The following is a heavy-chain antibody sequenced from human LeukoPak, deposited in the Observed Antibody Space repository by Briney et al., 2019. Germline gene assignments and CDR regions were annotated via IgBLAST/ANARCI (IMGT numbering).Heavy chain of an antibody. J-gene: IGHJ4*02. Sequence: GASVKVSCKASGGTFSSYAISWVRQAPGQGLEWMGGIIPIFGTANYAQKFQGRVTITTDESTSTAYMELISLRSEDTAVYYCARGNYYDSSGYYRPLDYWGQGTLVTVSS. CDR2: IIPIFGTA. CDR3: ARGNYYDSSGYYRPLDY. CDR1: GGTFSSYA. V-gene: IGHV1-69*05. D-gene: IGHD3-22*01.